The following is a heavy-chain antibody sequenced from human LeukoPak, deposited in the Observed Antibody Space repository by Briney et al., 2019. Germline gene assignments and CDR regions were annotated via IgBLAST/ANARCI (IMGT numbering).Heavy chain of an antibody. CDR3: AKAQKGGSGSSPGYYFDY. V-gene: IGHV3-23*01. J-gene: IGHJ4*02. CDR2: ISGSGGST. CDR1: GFTFSSYA. D-gene: IGHD3-10*01. Sequence: TGGSLRLSCAASGFTFSSYAMSWVRQAPGKGLEWVSAISGSGGSTYYADSVKGRFAVSRDSSKYPLFLQMNNLRAEDTAVYYCAKAQKGGSGSSPGYYFDYWGQGTLVTVSS.